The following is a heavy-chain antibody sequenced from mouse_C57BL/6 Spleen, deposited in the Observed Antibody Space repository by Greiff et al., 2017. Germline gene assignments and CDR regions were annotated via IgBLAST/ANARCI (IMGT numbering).Heavy chain of an antibody. J-gene: IGHJ2*01. CDR2: IYPGSGST. Sequence: QVQLKESGAELVKPGASVKMSCKASGYTFTSYWITWVKQRPGQGLEWIGDIYPGSGSTNYNEKFKSKATLTVETSSSTAYMQLSSLTSEDSAVYSCARLGGNYYYFDYWGQGTTLTVSS. CDR3: ARLGGNYYYFDY. V-gene: IGHV1-55*01. D-gene: IGHD2-1*01. CDR1: GYTFTSYW.